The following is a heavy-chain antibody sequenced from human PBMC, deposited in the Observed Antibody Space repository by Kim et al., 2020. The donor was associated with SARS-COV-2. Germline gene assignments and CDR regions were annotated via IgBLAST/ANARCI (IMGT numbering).Heavy chain of an antibody. Sequence: ASVKVSCKASGYTFTSYYMHWVRQAPGQGLEWMGIINPSGGSTSYAQKFQGRVTMTRDTSTSTVYMELSSLRSEDTAVYYCARDADIVLMVYATAGGDAFDIWGQGTMVTVSS. CDR1: GYTFTSYY. V-gene: IGHV1-46*01. D-gene: IGHD2-8*01. CDR3: ARDADIVLMVYATAGGDAFDI. CDR2: INPSGGST. J-gene: IGHJ3*02.